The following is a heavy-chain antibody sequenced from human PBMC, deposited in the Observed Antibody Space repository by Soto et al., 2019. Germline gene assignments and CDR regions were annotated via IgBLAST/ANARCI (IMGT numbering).Heavy chain of an antibody. Sequence: PGGSLRLSWAPSGFTFSSYAMHWVRQAPGKGLEWVAVISYDGSNKYYADSVKGRFTISRDNSKNTLYLQMNSLRAEDTAVYYCARGPGGNIEFDYWGQGTLVTVSS. J-gene: IGHJ4*02. CDR1: GFTFSSYA. CDR2: ISYDGSNK. CDR3: ARGPGGNIEFDY. D-gene: IGHD2-15*01. V-gene: IGHV3-30-3*01.